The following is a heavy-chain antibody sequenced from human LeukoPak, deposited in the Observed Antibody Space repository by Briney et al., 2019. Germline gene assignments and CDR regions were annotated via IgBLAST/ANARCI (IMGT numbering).Heavy chain of an antibody. CDR3: AKSAGDDYGDHGFDY. Sequence: PGGSLRLSCAASRFTFSSYGMHWVRQAPGKGLEWVAVISYDGSNKYYADSVKGRFTISRDNSKNTLYLQMNSLRAEDTAVYYCAKSAGDDYGDHGFDYWGQGTLVTVSS. CDR1: RFTFSSYG. D-gene: IGHD4-17*01. J-gene: IGHJ4*02. V-gene: IGHV3-30*18. CDR2: ISYDGSNK.